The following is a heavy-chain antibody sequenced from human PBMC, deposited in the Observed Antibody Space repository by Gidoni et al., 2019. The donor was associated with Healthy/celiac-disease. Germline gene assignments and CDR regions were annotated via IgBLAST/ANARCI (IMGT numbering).Heavy chain of an antibody. D-gene: IGHD4-17*01. Sequence: EVQLLESGGGLVQVGGSLRLSFSASGFPFNLYAMTWVRQAPGKGLEWVSAINPTGGSTYYADSVKGRFIISRDNSKNTLYLQMNSLRSEDTAVYYCAKGWTTVTAVDYWGQGTLVTVSS. CDR3: AKGWTTVTAVDY. CDR2: INPTGGST. J-gene: IGHJ4*02. CDR1: GFPFNLYA. V-gene: IGHV3-23*01.